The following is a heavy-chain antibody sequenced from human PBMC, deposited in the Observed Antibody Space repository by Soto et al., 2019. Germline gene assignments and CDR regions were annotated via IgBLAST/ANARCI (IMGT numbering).Heavy chain of an antibody. D-gene: IGHD3-22*01. Sequence: GRLLRLRWAASGFTLSSYARHWVRQAQGKGLEYVSAIRSDGGSTYYADSVEGRFTMSRDNAKNTLYLQMSSVRAEDTAVYYCVKVGYYDIYTHFDYWGQGTVVTVS. CDR3: VKVGYYDIYTHFDY. V-gene: IGHV3-64D*08. CDR2: IRSDGGST. J-gene: IGHJ4*02. CDR1: GFTLSSYA.